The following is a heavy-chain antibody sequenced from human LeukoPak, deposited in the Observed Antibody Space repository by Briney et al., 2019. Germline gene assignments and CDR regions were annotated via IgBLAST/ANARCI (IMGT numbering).Heavy chain of an antibody. CDR2: IYYSGST. D-gene: IGHD4-23*01. J-gene: IGHJ3*02. Sequence: ASETLSLTCTVSGGSISSSSYYWGWIRQPPGKGLEWIGSIYYSGSTYYNPSLKSRVTISVDTSKNQFSLKLSSVTAADTAVYYCARQRDTAMVRHDYGGNSNAFDIWGQGTMVTVSS. V-gene: IGHV4-39*01. CDR3: ARQRDTAMVRHDYGGNSNAFDI. CDR1: GGSISSSSYY.